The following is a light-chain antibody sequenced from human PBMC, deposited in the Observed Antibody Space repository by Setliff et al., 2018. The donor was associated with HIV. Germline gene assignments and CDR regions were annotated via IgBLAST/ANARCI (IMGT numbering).Light chain of an antibody. CDR1: SSDVGGYDY. CDR2: DVS. CDR3: CPYTTSNNGVV. Sequence: QSALAQPASVSGSPGQSITISCTGSSSDVGGYDYVSWYQQYPGKAPKLLIFDVSHRRSGISNRFSGSKSDNTASLTISGLQPEDEADYYCCPYTTSNNGVVFGGGTKVTVL. J-gene: IGLJ2*01. V-gene: IGLV2-14*01.